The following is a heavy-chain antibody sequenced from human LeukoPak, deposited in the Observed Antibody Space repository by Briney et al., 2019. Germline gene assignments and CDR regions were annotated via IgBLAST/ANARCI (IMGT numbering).Heavy chain of an antibody. Sequence: GGSLRLSCVASGFTFSRFEMNWVRQAPGKGLEWVSVIYSGGSTYYADSVKGRFTLSRDNSKNTLFLQMNSLRAEDTAVYYCAREPQGDSSGYDAFDIWGQGTMVTVSS. CDR2: IYSGGST. CDR3: AREPQGDSSGYDAFDI. J-gene: IGHJ3*02. CDR1: GFTFSRFE. D-gene: IGHD3-22*01. V-gene: IGHV3-66*01.